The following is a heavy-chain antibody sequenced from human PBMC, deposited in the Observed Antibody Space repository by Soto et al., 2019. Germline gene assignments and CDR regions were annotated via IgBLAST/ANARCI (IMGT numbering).Heavy chain of an antibody. CDR2: ISGSGSST. CDR1: GFTFTSYA. CDR3: AKEIRPRFGDGGNYYGMDV. Sequence: GGSLSLSCAASGFTFTSYALGWVRQAPGKGLEWVSTISGSGSSTYYADSVKGRFTISRDSSKNTVHLQMNSLRVEDTAIYYCAKEIRPRFGDGGNYYGMDVWGLGTTVTVSS. J-gene: IGHJ6*02. D-gene: IGHD3-10*01. V-gene: IGHV3-23*01.